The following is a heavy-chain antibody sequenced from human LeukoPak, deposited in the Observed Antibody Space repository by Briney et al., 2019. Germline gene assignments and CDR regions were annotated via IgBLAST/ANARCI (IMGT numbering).Heavy chain of an antibody. Sequence: GRSLRLSCAASGFTFSSYGMHWVRQAPGKGLEWVAVIWYDGSNKYYADSVKGRFTISRDNSKNTLYLQMNSLRAEDTAVYYCARDPRYCSGGSCYSSWWYFDYWGQGTLVTVSS. CDR1: GFTFSSYG. CDR3: ARDPRYCSGGSCYSSWWYFDY. D-gene: IGHD2-15*01. CDR2: IWYDGSNK. J-gene: IGHJ4*02. V-gene: IGHV3-33*01.